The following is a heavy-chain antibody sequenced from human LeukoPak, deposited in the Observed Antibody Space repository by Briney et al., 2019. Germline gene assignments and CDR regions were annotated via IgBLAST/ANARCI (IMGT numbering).Heavy chain of an antibody. CDR1: GGTFSSYA. Sequence: SVKVTCKASGGTFSSYAISWVRQAPGQGLEWMGRIIPIFGTANYAQKFQGRVTITTDESTSTAYMELSSLRSEDTAVYYCARGDYYDSSGYLPSDYWGQGTLVTVSS. J-gene: IGHJ4*02. D-gene: IGHD3-22*01. CDR2: IIPIFGTA. CDR3: ARGDYYDSSGYLPSDY. V-gene: IGHV1-69*05.